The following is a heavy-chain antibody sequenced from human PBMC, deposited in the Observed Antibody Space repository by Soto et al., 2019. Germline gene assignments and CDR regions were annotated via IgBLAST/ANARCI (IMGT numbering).Heavy chain of an antibody. CDR3: AKDRSPGATTWNVY. D-gene: IGHD1-1*01. CDR2: ISGSGVAK. Sequence: PGGSLRLSCVVSGFTFSSSAINWVRQAPGKGLEWVSTISGSGVAKFYADSAKGRFTISRDNSNNTVSLQMNSLRAEDAAVYYCAKDRSPGATTWNVYWGQGTLVTVSS. V-gene: IGHV3-23*01. CDR1: GFTFSSSA. J-gene: IGHJ1*01.